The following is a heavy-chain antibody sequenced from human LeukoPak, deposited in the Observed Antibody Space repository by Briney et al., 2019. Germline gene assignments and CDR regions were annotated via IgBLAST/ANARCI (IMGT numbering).Heavy chain of an antibody. Sequence: GGSLRLSCAASGFTFSSYAMHWVRQAPGKGLEWVAVISYDGSNKYYADSAKGRFTISRDNSKNTLYLQMNSLRAEDTAVYYCARDPLWEGYFDYWGQGTLVTVSS. D-gene: IGHD3-16*01. V-gene: IGHV3-30*01. CDR3: ARDPLWEGYFDY. CDR1: GFTFSSYA. J-gene: IGHJ4*02. CDR2: ISYDGSNK.